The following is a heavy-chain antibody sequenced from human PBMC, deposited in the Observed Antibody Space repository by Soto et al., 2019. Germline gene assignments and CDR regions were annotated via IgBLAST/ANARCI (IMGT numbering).Heavy chain of an antibody. D-gene: IGHD6-13*01. V-gene: IGHV4-31*03. Sequence: SETLSLTCTVSGGSISSGGYYWSWIRQHPGKGLEWIGYIYYSGSTYYNPSLKSRVTISVDTSKNQFSLKLSSVTAADTAVYYCARTLTIAAAGLYYYYGMDVWGQGTTVTVSS. CDR3: ARTLTIAAAGLYYYYGMDV. CDR2: IYYSGST. CDR1: GGSISSGGYY. J-gene: IGHJ6*02.